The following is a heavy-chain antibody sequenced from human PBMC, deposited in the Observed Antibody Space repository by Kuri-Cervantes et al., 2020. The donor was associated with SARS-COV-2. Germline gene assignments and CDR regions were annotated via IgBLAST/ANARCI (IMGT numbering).Heavy chain of an antibody. Sequence: GESLKISCAASGFTFSSYGMHWVRQAPGKGLEWVAFIRYDGSNKYYADSVKGRFTISRDNSKNTLYLQMNSLRAEDMAVYYCAKAPGIYSSSWYELDYWGQGTLVTVSS. CDR1: GFTFSSYG. D-gene: IGHD6-13*01. CDR3: AKAPGIYSSSWYELDY. V-gene: IGHV3-30*02. CDR2: IRYDGSNK. J-gene: IGHJ4*02.